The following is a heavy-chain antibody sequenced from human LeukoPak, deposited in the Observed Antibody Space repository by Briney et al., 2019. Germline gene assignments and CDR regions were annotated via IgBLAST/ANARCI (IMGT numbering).Heavy chain of an antibody. V-gene: IGHV1-18*01. Sequence: ASVKVSCKASGYTFTSYGISWVRQAPGQGLEWMGWISVYNGNINYAQKFQGRVTMTTDTSTSTAYMELRSLRSDDTAVYYCARKGLTTDFDYWGQGTLVTVSS. CDR2: ISVYNGNI. D-gene: IGHD4-17*01. J-gene: IGHJ4*02. CDR1: GYTFTSYG. CDR3: ARKGLTTDFDY.